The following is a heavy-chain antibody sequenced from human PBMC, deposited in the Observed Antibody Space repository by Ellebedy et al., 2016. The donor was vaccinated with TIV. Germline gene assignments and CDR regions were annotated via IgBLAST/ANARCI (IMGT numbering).Heavy chain of an antibody. Sequence: PGGSLRLSCAPSGFTFISYAMHWVRQAPGKGLEWVAVISYDGSNKYYADSVKGRFTLSRDNSKNTLYLQMNSLRAEDTAVYYCAKGRGGGSDTSAPRYYFDYWGLGTLVTVSS. CDR2: ISYDGSNK. D-gene: IGHD3-22*01. CDR3: AKGRGGGSDTSAPRYYFDY. V-gene: IGHV3-30-3*01. J-gene: IGHJ4*02. CDR1: GFTFISYA.